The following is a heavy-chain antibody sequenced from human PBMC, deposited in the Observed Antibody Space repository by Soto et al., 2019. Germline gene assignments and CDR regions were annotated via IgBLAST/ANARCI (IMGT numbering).Heavy chain of an antibody. CDR3: ASSYREGWDYLFSY. J-gene: IGHJ4*02. CDR1: GGSVSSGSYY. CDR2: IYYSGTT. V-gene: IGHV4-61*01. Sequence: QVQLQESGPGLVKPSETLSLTCTVSGGSVSSGSYYWSWIRQPPGKGLEWIGYIYYSGTTNYNPSHNCRVTISVDPSKNHFSLALSSVAAAGSVVFYGASSYREGWDYLFSYWGQGTLVTVSS. D-gene: IGHD1-7*01.